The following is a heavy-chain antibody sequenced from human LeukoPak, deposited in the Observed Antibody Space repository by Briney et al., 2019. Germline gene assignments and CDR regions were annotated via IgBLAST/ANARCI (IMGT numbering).Heavy chain of an antibody. V-gene: IGHV4-61*02. Sequence: SETLSLTCTVSGVSISSGSYYWSWIRQPAGKGLEWIGRIYTSGNTNYNPSFKSRVTISVDTSKNQFSLKLSSVTAADTAVYYCARSLVGATNDAFDIWGQGTMVTVSS. J-gene: IGHJ3*02. CDR1: GVSISSGSYY. D-gene: IGHD1-26*01. CDR3: ARSLVGATNDAFDI. CDR2: IYTSGNT.